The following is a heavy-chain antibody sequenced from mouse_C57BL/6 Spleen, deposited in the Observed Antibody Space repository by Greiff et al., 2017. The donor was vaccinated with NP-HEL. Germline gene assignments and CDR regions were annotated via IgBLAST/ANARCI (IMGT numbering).Heavy chain of an antibody. CDR3: ARNWDDYFDY. Sequence: VQLQQSGPELVKPGASVKISCKASGYSFTGYYMHWVKQSSEKSLEWIGEINPSTGGTSYNQKFKGKATLTVDKSSSTAYMQLKSLTSEDSAVYYCARNWDDYFDYWGQGTTLTVSS. D-gene: IGHD4-1*01. CDR1: GYSFTGYY. CDR2: INPSTGGT. J-gene: IGHJ2*01. V-gene: IGHV1-43*01.